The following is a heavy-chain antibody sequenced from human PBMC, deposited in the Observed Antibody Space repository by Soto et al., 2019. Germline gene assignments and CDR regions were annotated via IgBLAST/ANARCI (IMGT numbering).Heavy chain of an antibody. Sequence: SETLSLACTMSVGSITSYYWSWIRQPPGQGLEWIGFIHYSGSTKYNPSLKSRVSLSLDPSQNQLSLRLSSVTAADTAVYYCAKESAGSHKNNWFAPWGQGTLFTVSS. J-gene: IGHJ5*02. CDR2: IHYSGST. V-gene: IGHV4-59*13. CDR3: AKESAGSHKNNWFAP. CDR1: VGSITSYY.